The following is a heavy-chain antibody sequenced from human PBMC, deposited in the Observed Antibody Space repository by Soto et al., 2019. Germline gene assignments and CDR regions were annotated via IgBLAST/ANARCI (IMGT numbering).Heavy chain of an antibody. CDR1: GGSITSNNW. Sequence: QVQLQESGPGLVKPSGTLSLTCAVSGGSITSNNWWSWVRQPPGKGLEWIGEIYHSGSINYNPSLNSRVTISVDKSKNHCSLSLISVTAADTAVYYCARAARGYSYCDYWGQGTLVTVSS. CDR2: IYHSGSI. D-gene: IGHD5-18*01. J-gene: IGHJ4*02. V-gene: IGHV4-4*02. CDR3: ARAARGYSYCDY.